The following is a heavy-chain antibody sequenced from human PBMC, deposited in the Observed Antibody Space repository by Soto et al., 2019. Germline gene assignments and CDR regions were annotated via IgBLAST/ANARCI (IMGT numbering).Heavy chain of an antibody. J-gene: IGHJ4*02. CDR1: GFTFSSYS. Sequence: GGSLRLSCAASGFTFSSYSMNWVRQAPGKGLEWVSYISSSSSTIYYADSVKGRFTISRDNAKNSLYLQMNSLRAENTDMYNWAREPLLRFLEWLPNAHFDSWGQGTVVTVPS. CDR2: ISSSSSTI. V-gene: IGHV3-48*01. CDR3: AREPLLRFLEWLPNAHFDS. D-gene: IGHD3-3*01.